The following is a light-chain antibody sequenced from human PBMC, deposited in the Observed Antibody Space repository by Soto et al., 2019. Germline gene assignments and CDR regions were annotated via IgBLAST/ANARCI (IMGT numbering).Light chain of an antibody. CDR1: QTISSF. CDR2: AAS. CDR3: QQSYSTSWT. V-gene: IGKV1-39*01. J-gene: IGKJ1*01. Sequence: DIQMTQSPSSLSASVGDRVTITCRASQTISSFLNWYQHKPGKAPKLLIYAASSLQSGVPSRFSGSGSGTDFTLTITSLHPEDFATYYCQQSYSTSWTFGQGTQVEIK.